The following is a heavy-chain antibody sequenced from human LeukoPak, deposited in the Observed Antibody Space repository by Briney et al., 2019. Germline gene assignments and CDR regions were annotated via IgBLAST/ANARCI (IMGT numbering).Heavy chain of an antibody. J-gene: IGHJ5*02. Sequence: LTGGSLRLSCAASGFTFSSYAMGWVRQAPGKGLEWVSGISGSGGSTYYADSVKGRFTISRDNSKNTLYLQMNSLGAEDTAVYYCAKDRGNFYNTPRFDPWGQGTLVTVSS. CDR3: AKDRGNFYNTPRFDP. CDR1: GFTFSSYA. D-gene: IGHD2/OR15-2a*01. V-gene: IGHV3-23*01. CDR2: ISGSGGST.